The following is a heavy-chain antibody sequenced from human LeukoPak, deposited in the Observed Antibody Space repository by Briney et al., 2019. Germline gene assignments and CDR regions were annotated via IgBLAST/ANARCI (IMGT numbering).Heavy chain of an antibody. Sequence: SQTLSLTCAASGGSISSGGYSWGWIRQPPGKGLEWIGYIYHSGSTYYKPSLKSRVTISVDRSKNQFSLKLSSVTAADTAVYYCARVGYGSGWYLNWFDPWGQGTLVTVSS. CDR1: GGSISSGGYS. CDR3: ARVGYGSGWYLNWFDP. V-gene: IGHV4-30-2*01. CDR2: IYHSGST. D-gene: IGHD6-19*01. J-gene: IGHJ5*02.